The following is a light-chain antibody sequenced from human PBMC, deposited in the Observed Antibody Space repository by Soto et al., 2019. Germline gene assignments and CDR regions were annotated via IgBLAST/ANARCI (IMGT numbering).Light chain of an antibody. CDR2: GAS. CDR1: QSVSNTY. CDR3: QQFSSYPLT. Sequence: EILLTQSPCSLSVSVLERITLXCRASQSVSNTYLAWYQQKPGRAPRLLIHGASSMESGIPARFSGSGSGTDFTLTISRLEPEDFAVYYCQQFSSYPLTFGGGTKVDIK. J-gene: IGKJ4*01. V-gene: IGKV3-20*01.